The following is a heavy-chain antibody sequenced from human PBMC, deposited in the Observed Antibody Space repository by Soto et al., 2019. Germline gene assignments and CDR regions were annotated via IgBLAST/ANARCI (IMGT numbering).Heavy chain of an antibody. CDR3: ATLGQWIRWPAY. V-gene: IGHV4-38-2*01. Sequence: WRCIRQPPGKGLEWIGSIYHSGSTYYNPSLKSRVTISVDTSKNQFSLKLSSVTAADTAVYYCATLGQWIRWPAYRG. J-gene: IGHJ6*01. CDR2: IYHSGST. D-gene: IGHD5-12*01.